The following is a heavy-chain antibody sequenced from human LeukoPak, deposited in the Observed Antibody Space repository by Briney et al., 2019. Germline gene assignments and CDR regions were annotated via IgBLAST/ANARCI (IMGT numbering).Heavy chain of an antibody. Sequence: GGSLGLSCAASGFTFDDYAMHWVRQAPGKGLEWVSGISWNSGSIGYADSVKGRFTISRDNAKNSLYLQMNSLRAEDTALYYCAKDMTAGIAAAVLHYWGQGTLVTVSS. D-gene: IGHD6-13*01. CDR3: AKDMTAGIAAAVLHY. CDR2: ISWNSGSI. CDR1: GFTFDDYA. V-gene: IGHV3-9*01. J-gene: IGHJ4*02.